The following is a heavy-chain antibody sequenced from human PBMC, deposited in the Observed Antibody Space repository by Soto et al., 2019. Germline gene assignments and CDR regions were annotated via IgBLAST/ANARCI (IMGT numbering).Heavy chain of an antibody. Sequence: QLQLQESGPGLVKPSETLSLTCTVSGGSISSSSYYWGWIRQPPGKGLEWIGSIYYSGSTYYNPYLKSRVTISVDTSKNQFSLKLSSVTAADTAVYYCARQLAAAENWFDPWGQGTLVTVSS. D-gene: IGHD6-13*01. V-gene: IGHV4-39*01. CDR3: ARQLAAAENWFDP. J-gene: IGHJ5*02. CDR2: IYYSGST. CDR1: GGSISSSSYY.